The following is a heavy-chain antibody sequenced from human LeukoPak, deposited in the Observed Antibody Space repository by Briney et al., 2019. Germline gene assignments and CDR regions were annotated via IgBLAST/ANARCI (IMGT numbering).Heavy chain of an antibody. J-gene: IGHJ4*02. CDR3: ARVGYSSSSVDY. V-gene: IGHV1-69*13. Sequence: TVKVSCKASGGTFSSYAISWVRQAPGQGLEWMGGIIPIFGTANYAQKFQGRVTITADESTSTAYMELSSLRSEDTAVYYCARVGYSSSSVDYWGQGTLVTVSS. CDR2: IIPIFGTA. CDR1: GGTFSSYA. D-gene: IGHD6-6*01.